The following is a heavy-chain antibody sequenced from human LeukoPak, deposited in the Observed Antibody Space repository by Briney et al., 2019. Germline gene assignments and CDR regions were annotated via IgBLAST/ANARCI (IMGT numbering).Heavy chain of an antibody. CDR1: GGSISSSSYY. V-gene: IGHV4-39*01. CDR3: ARQRLSIIAAAGTFDY. J-gene: IGHJ4*02. Sequence: SETLSLTCTVSGGSISSSSYYWGWVRQPPGKGLEWIGSIYYSGSTYYNPSLKSRVTISVDTSKNQFSLKLSSVTAAGTAVYYCARQRLSIIAAAGTFDYWGQGTLVTVSS. CDR2: IYYSGST. D-gene: IGHD6-13*01.